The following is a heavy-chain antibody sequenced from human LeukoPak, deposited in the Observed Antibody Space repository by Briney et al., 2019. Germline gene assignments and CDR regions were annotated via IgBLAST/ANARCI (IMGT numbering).Heavy chain of an antibody. V-gene: IGHV3-23*01. CDR2: ISGSGGST. CDR3: ARDSYYGSGSSNWYFDL. J-gene: IGHJ2*01. D-gene: IGHD3-10*01. CDR1: GFTFSSYA. Sequence: GGSLRLSCAASGFTFSSYAMSWVRQAPGKGLEWVSAISGSGGSTYYADSVKGRFTISRDNSKNTLYLQMNSLRAEDTAVYYCARDSYYGSGSSNWYFDLWGRGTLVTVSS.